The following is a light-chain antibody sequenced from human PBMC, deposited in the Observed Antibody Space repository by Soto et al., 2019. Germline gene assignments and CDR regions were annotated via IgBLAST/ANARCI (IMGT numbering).Light chain of an antibody. V-gene: IGKV1-6*01. CDR3: QQYYSFPLT. Sequence: AIQMTQSPSSLSASVGYRVTITCRASQGIRNDLGWYQQKPGKAPKLLIYAASTLQSGVPSRFSGSGSGTDFTLTISCLQSEDFATYYCQQYYSFPLTFGGGTKVDIK. CDR1: QGIRND. CDR2: AAS. J-gene: IGKJ4*01.